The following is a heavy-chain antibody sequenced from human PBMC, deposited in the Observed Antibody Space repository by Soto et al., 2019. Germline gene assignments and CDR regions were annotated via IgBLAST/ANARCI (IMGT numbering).Heavy chain of an antibody. CDR1: GFNFRSYS. J-gene: IGHJ6*02. V-gene: IGHV3-21*01. CDR2: ISSSSSYI. Sequence: GSLRLFCSASGFNFRSYSIDWGRPAPGKGLEWVSSISSSSSYIYYADSVKGRFTISRDNAKNSLYLQMNSLRAEDTAVYYCARRGDPYYYYYGMDVWGQGTTVTVSS. CDR3: ARRGDPYYYYYGMDV. D-gene: IGHD3-10*01.